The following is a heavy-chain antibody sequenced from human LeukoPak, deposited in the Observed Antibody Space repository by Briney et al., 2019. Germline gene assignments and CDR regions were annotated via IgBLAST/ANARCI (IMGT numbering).Heavy chain of an antibody. CDR1: GFTFSMYW. D-gene: IGHD3-10*01. V-gene: IGHV3-7*01. CDR3: ARDQEGYGFHYYYCYMDV. CDR2: IQQDGSEK. Sequence: PGGSLRLSCAASGFTFSMYWMSWVRQAPGKGLEWVANIQQDGSEKYYVDSVKGRFTISRDNAKNSLYLQMNSLRAEDTAVYYCARDQEGYGFHYYYCYMDVWGKGTTVTVSS. J-gene: IGHJ6*03.